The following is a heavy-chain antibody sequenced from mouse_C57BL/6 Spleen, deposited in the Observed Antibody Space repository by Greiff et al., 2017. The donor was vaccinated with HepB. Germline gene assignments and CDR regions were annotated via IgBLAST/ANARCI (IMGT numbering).Heavy chain of an antibody. D-gene: IGHD1-1*01. Sequence: EVQLQQSGAELVRPGASVKLSCTASGFNIKDDYMHWVKQRPEQGLEWIGWIDPENGDTEYASKFQGKATITAGTSSNTAYLQLSSLTSEDTAVYYCTTGSSYWYFDVWGTGTTVTVSS. V-gene: IGHV14-4*01. CDR3: TTGSSYWYFDV. CDR2: IDPENGDT. J-gene: IGHJ1*03. CDR1: GFNIKDDY.